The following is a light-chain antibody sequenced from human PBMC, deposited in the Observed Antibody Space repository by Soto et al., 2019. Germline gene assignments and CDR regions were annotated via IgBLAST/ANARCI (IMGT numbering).Light chain of an antibody. Sequence: DIQMTQSPSSVSASVGDRVTITCRPSQGISKWLAWYQQKPGKAPKLLISAASSLQSGVPSRFSGSESGTDFTLTISSLQPEDSATYYCQQANSFPISFGQGTRLEIK. J-gene: IGKJ5*01. CDR3: QQANSFPIS. CDR1: QGISKW. CDR2: AAS. V-gene: IGKV1-12*01.